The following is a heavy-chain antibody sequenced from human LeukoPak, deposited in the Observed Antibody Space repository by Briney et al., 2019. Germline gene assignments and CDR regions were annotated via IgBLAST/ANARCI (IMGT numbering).Heavy chain of an antibody. V-gene: IGHV1-2*02. Sequence: ASVKVSCKASGYTFTGYYMHWVRRAPGQGLEWMGWINPNSGGTNYAQKFQGRVTMTRDTSISTAYMELSRLRSDDTAVYYCARSCSSIDYGDYGRFDYWGQGTLVTVSS. J-gene: IGHJ4*02. D-gene: IGHD4-17*01. CDR3: ARSCSSIDYGDYGRFDY. CDR1: GYTFTGYY. CDR2: INPNSGGT.